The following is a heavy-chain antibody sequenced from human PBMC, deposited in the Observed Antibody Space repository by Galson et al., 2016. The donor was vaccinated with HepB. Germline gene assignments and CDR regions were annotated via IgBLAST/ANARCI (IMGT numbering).Heavy chain of an antibody. CDR2: TYYRSHWYY. Sequence: CAISGDSVSSDVGVWNWIRQSPSRGLEWLGRTYYRSHWYYDYAVAVKTRLVINPDTSRNQFSRQLSSVTPDDTAVYWCARDAPGSSYFDYWSQGTLVTVSA. CDR1: GDSVSSDVGV. D-gene: IGHD1-14*01. V-gene: IGHV6-1*01. CDR3: ARDAPGSSYFDY. J-gene: IGHJ4*02.